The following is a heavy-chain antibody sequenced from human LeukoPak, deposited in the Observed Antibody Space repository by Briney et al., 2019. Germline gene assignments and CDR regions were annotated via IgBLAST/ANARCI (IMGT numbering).Heavy chain of an antibody. D-gene: IGHD1-26*01. J-gene: IGHJ4*02. Sequence: GGSLRLSCTASGFSFGSYWMHWVRQAPGKGVVWVSRINGDGSSTSYADSEKGRFTISRHNAKNTLYLQMNTLRAEDTAVYYCARAIGIGSYGRFDYWGQGTLVTVSS. V-gene: IGHV3-74*01. CDR1: GFSFGSYW. CDR2: INGDGSST. CDR3: ARAIGIGSYGRFDY.